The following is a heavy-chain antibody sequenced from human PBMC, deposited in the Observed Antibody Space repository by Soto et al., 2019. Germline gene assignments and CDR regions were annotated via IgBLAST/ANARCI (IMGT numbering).Heavy chain of an antibody. CDR1: GGSISSGGYY. D-gene: IGHD6-13*01. CDR3: ARDFKRYSSLPVPLAY. CDR2: NYYSGIT. Sequence: SETLSLTCTVSGGSISSGGYYWTWIRQHPGKGLEWIGYNYYSGITYYNPSLKSRVTISLDTSKNQFSLKLSSVTVADTAVYYCARDFKRYSSLPVPLAYWGLGTLVTVSS. V-gene: IGHV4-31*03. J-gene: IGHJ4*02.